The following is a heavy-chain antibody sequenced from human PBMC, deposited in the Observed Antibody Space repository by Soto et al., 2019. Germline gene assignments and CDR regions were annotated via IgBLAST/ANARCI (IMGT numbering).Heavy chain of an antibody. D-gene: IGHD5-12*01. CDR2: LIPILGIA. J-gene: IGHJ4*02. V-gene: IGHV1-69*02. CDR1: GGTFSSYT. Sequence: QVQLVQSGAEVKKPGSSVKVSCKASGGTFSSYTISWVRQAPGQGLGWMGRLIPILGIANYEPKFQGKVKTTADKSTSTAYMELSSLRSEDTAVYYCAAGMATIADSYWGQGTLVTVSS. CDR3: AAGMATIADSY.